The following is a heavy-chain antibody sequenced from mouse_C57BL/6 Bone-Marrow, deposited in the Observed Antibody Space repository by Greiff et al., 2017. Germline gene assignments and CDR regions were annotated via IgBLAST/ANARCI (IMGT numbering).Heavy chain of an antibody. D-gene: IGHD3-2*02. CDR3: ARYPLRLAYVDY. Sequence: QVQLKEPGAELARPGASVKMSCKASGYTFTSYTMHWVKQRPGQGLEWIGYINPCSGYTKYNQKFKDKATLTADKSSSTAYMHLSSLTSEDSAVYYCARYPLRLAYVDYWGQGTTLTVSS. CDR2: INPCSGYT. J-gene: IGHJ2*01. CDR1: GYTFTSYT. V-gene: IGHV1-4*01.